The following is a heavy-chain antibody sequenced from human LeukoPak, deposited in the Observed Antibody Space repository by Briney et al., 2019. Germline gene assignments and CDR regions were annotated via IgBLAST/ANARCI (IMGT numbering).Heavy chain of an antibody. D-gene: IGHD4-17*01. CDR1: GGSFSGYY. J-gene: IGHJ4*02. V-gene: IGHV4-34*01. Sequence: PSETLSLTCAVYGGSFSGYYWSWIRQPPGKGLEWIGEINHSGSTNYNPSLKSRVTISVDTSKNQFSLKLSSVTAEDTAVYYCAKDRNYGDYDDYWGQGTLVTVSS. CDR2: INHSGST. CDR3: AKDRNYGDYDDY.